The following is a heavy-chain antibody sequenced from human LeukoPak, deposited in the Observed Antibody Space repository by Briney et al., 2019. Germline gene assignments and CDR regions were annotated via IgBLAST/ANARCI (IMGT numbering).Heavy chain of an antibody. D-gene: IGHD6-19*01. CDR2: KYYSGST. V-gene: IGHV4-61*01. CDR3: AGRSRSGWYYGY. CDR1: GGSVSSDSYY. J-gene: IGHJ4*02. Sequence: SETLSLTCTVSGGSVSSDSYYWSWIRQPPGKGLEWIGDKYYSGSTNYNPSLKSRVTISLDTSKNQFSLKLSSVTAADTAFYYCAGRSRSGWYYGYWGQGTLVTVSS.